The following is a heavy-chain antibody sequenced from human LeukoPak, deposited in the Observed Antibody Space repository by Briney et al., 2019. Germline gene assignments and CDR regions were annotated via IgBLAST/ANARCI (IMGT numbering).Heavy chain of an antibody. CDR2: INGSGGST. CDR3: AKDNRHYDSSGYYYGDGRASAFDY. V-gene: IGHV3-23*01. Sequence: PGRTLRLSCAASGFTFSSYAMSRVRQAPGKGLEWVSAINGSGGSTYYADSVKGRFTISRDNSKNTLYLQMNSLRAEDTAVYYCAKDNRHYDSSGYYYGDGRASAFDYWGQGTLVTVSS. CDR1: GFTFSSYA. D-gene: IGHD3-22*01. J-gene: IGHJ4*02.